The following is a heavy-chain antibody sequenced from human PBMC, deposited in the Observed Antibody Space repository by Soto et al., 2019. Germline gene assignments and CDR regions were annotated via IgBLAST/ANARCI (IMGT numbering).Heavy chain of an antibody. D-gene: IGHD1-26*01. CDR2: ISGYNGNT. CDR3: ARDDSRSYYGFHYGMEV. Sequence: QVQLVQSGGEVKKPGASVKVSCKTSGYTFSSYSITWVRQAPGQGLEWMGWISGYNGNTNYAQKLHGRASMTTDTSTSTALMEMRRLRSDDTAVYYCARDDSRSYYGFHYGMEVWGQGTTVTVSS. J-gene: IGHJ6*02. V-gene: IGHV1-18*01. CDR1: GYTFSSYS.